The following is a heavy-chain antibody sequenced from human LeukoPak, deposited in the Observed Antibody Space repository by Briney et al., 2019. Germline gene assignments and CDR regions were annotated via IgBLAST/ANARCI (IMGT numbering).Heavy chain of an antibody. D-gene: IGHD3-10*01. CDR1: GFTFSGYW. CDR2: ISNDGTTT. CDR3: ARDHYGSGSY. Sequence: GGSLRLSCAASGFTFSGYWILWVSQAPGKGLVWVSRISNDGTTTNYADSVKARFTISRDDAKNTLYLQMNSLRAEDTAVYYCARDHYGSGSYWGQGALVTVSS. V-gene: IGHV3-74*01. J-gene: IGHJ4*02.